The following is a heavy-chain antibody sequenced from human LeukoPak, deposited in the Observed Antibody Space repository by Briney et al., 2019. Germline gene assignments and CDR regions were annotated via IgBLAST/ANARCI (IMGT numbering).Heavy chain of an antibody. CDR1: GGTFSSYA. V-gene: IGHV1-69*04. Sequence: SVKVSCKASGGTFSSYAISWVRQATGQGLEWMGRSIPIFGIANYAQKFQGRVTITADKSMSTAYLELSSLRSEDTAVYYCARSGDYCSGGSCYGGYFDYWGQGTLVTVSS. CDR3: ARSGDYCSGGSCYGGYFDY. J-gene: IGHJ4*02. CDR2: SIPIFGIA. D-gene: IGHD2-15*01.